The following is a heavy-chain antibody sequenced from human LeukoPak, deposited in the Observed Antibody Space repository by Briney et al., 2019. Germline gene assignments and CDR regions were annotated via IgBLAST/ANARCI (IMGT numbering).Heavy chain of an antibody. D-gene: IGHD3-22*01. CDR3: ARAPYYYDSSGYDDY. CDR2: IIPIFGTA. V-gene: IGHV1-69*05. Sequence: GASVKVSCKASGGTFSSYAISWVRQAPGQGLEWMGRIIPIFGTANYAQKFQGGVTITTDEFTSTAYMELSSLRSEDTAVYYCARAPYYYDSSGYDDYWGQGTLVTVSS. J-gene: IGHJ4*02. CDR1: GGTFSSYA.